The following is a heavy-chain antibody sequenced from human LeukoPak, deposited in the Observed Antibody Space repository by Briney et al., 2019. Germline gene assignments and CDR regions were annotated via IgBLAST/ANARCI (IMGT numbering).Heavy chain of an antibody. J-gene: IGHJ4*02. V-gene: IGHV1-46*01. CDR3: ARGPRSVAPFDY. CDR2: INPSGGST. CDR1: GYTFTSYY. Sequence: PGGSLRLPCAASGYTFTSYYMHWVRQAPGQGLEWMGIINPSGGSTSYAQKFQGRVTMTRDTSTSTVCMELSSLRSEDTAVYYCARGPRSVAPFDYWGQGTLVTVSS.